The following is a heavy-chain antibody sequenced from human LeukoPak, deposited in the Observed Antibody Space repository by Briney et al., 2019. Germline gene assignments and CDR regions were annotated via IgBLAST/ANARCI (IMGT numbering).Heavy chain of an antibody. CDR1: GFTFSNAW. CDR2: IKSKTDGGTT. V-gene: IGHV3-15*01. D-gene: IGHD3-10*01. Sequence: GGSLRLSCAASGFTFSNAWTSWVRQAPGKGLEWVGRIKSKTDGGTTDYAAPVKGRFTISRDDSKNTLYLQMNSLKTEDTAVYYCTTLTMVRGVTFDYWGQGTLVTVSS. J-gene: IGHJ4*02. CDR3: TTLTMVRGVTFDY.